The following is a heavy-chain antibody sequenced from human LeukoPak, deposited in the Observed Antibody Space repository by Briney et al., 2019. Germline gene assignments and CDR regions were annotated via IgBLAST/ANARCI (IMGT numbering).Heavy chain of an antibody. CDR1: GFTLSTYW. D-gene: IGHD3-10*01. Sequence: PGGSLRLSCTASGFTLSTYWINWVRQSPGKGLVWVALINGDGSTTTHADSVKGRFTISRDNAKNTAYLQMNSLRDEGTAVYFCARDYAGSPDYWGQGTLVTVSA. J-gene: IGHJ4*02. CDR2: INGDGSTT. V-gene: IGHV3-74*03. CDR3: ARDYAGSPDY.